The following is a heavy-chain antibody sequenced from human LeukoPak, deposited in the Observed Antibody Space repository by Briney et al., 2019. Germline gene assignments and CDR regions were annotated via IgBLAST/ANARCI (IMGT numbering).Heavy chain of an antibody. D-gene: IGHD3-9*01. CDR1: GGSVSSGSYY. CDR2: IYYSGST. J-gene: IGHJ4*02. Sequence: LSETLSLTCTVSGGSVSSGSYYWSWIRQPPGKGLEWIGYIYYSGSTNYNPSLKSRVTISVDTSKNQFSLKLSSVTAADTAVYYCARDSLTGYYALDYWGQGTLVTVSS. CDR3: ARDSLTGYYALDY. V-gene: IGHV4-61*01.